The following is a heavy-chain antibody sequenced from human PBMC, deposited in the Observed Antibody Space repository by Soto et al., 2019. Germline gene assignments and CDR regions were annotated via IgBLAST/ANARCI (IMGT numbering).Heavy chain of an antibody. CDR2: ISAYNGNT. CDR3: ARAPTYGSRGFATDY. Sequence: QVQLVQSGAEVKKPGASVKVSCEASGYTFSSYGISWVRQAPGQGLEWMGWISAYNGNTNYAQKFQGRVTMTTYTPTSTGYMEVRSLRSDDTAVYYCARAPTYGSRGFATDYWGQGTLVTVSS. V-gene: IGHV1-18*01. CDR1: GYTFSSYG. D-gene: IGHD3-22*01. J-gene: IGHJ4*02.